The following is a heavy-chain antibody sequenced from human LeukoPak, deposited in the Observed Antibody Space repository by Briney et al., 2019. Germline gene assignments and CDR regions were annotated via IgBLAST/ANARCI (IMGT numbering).Heavy chain of an antibody. D-gene: IGHD6-13*01. CDR3: VKGGSSSHNWFDP. J-gene: IGHJ5*02. V-gene: IGHV3-30*02. Sequence: PGGSLRLSCAASGFTFSDFGMHWVRQAPGKGLEWVAFIRNDGSNDYYPDSVKGRFTISRDNSRTTLYLQMHSLRIEDTAEYYCVKGGSSSHNWFDPWGQGILVTVSS. CDR1: GFTFSDFG. CDR2: IRNDGSND.